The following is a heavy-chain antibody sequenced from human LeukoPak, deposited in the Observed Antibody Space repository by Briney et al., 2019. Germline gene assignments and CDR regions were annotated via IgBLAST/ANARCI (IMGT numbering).Heavy chain of an antibody. CDR2: INPNSGGT. J-gene: IGHJ4*02. D-gene: IGHD4-23*01. V-gene: IGHV1-2*02. Sequence: ASVKVSCKASGYTFTGYYMHWVRQAPGQGLEWMGVINPNSGGTNYAQKFQGRVTMTRDTSISTAYMELSRLRSDDTAVYYCARRRGDGGSEFDYWGQGTLVTVSS. CDR1: GYTFTGYY. CDR3: ARRRGDGGSEFDY.